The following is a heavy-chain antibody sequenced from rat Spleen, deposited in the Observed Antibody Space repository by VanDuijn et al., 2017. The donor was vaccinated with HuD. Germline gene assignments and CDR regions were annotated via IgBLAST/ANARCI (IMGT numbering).Heavy chain of an antibody. Sequence: EVQLVESGGGLVQPGRSLKLSCAASGFTFSNYGMAWVRQAPTKGLEWVASITNSGGSTYYRDSVKGRFTISRDNAKSTLYLQMDSLRSEDTATYYCTTGLGWGQGTLVTVSS. V-gene: IGHV5-27*01. J-gene: IGHJ3*01. CDR3: TTGLG. D-gene: IGHD1-5*01. CDR1: GFTFSNYG. CDR2: ITNSGGST.